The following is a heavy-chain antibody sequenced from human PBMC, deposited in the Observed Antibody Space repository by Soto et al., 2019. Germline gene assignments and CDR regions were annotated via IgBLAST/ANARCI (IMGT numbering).Heavy chain of an antibody. J-gene: IGHJ6*02. CDR1: GGSISSYY. CDR3: ATDLNDFPNNYGMDV. V-gene: IGHV4-59*01. CDR2: IYYSGST. D-gene: IGHD3-3*01. Sequence: ETLSLTCTVSGGSISSYYWSWIRQPPGKGLEWIGYIYYSGSTNYNPSLKSRVTISVDTSKNQFSLKLSSVTAADTAVYYCATDLNDFPNNYGMDVWGQGTTVSVSS.